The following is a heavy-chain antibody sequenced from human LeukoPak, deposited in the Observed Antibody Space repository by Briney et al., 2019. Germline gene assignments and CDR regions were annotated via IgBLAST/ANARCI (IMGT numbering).Heavy chain of an antibody. CDR3: ATDPPNPGIYYDY. J-gene: IGHJ4*02. CDR1: GYTFSGHY. CDR2: INPNGDDT. V-gene: IGHV1-2*02. D-gene: IGHD3-10*01. Sequence: ASMKVSCKASGYTFSGHYMHWVRQAPGQGLEWMGWINPNGDDTNYAQKFQGRVTMTRDTSISTAYMELNRLRADDTALYYCATDPPNPGIYYDYWGQGTLVTVSS.